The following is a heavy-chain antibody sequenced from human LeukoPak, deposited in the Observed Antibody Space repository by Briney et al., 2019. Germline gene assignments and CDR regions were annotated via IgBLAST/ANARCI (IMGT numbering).Heavy chain of an antibody. CDR2: ISGSGGST. CDR1: GFTFSSYE. J-gene: IGHJ6*03. D-gene: IGHD3-9*01. CDR3: AKCILTGYYKGYMDV. Sequence: GGSLRLSCAASGFTFSSYEMSWVRQAPGKGLEWVSAISGSGGSTYYADSVKGRFTISRDNSKNTLYLQMNSLRAEDMAVYYCAKCILTGYYKGYMDVWGKGTTVTISS. V-gene: IGHV3-23*01.